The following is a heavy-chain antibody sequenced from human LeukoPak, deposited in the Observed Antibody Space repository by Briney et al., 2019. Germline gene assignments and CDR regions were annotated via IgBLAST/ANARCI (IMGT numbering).Heavy chain of an antibody. V-gene: IGHV4-4*02. Sequence: PSETLSLTCAFSGVSIISSHWWSWARQSPGKGLEWIGEIYHSGTTNYKPSLNSRVTMSVDKSKQQFSLNLRSVTAADTAVYYCATYFYGDYGSYYFDRWGQGTLVTVSS. D-gene: IGHD4-17*01. CDR2: IYHSGTT. CDR3: ATYFYGDYGSYYFDR. J-gene: IGHJ4*02. CDR1: GVSIISSHW.